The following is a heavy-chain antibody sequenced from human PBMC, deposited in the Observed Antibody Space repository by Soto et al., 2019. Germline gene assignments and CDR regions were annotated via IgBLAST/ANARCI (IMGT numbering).Heavy chain of an antibody. D-gene: IGHD2-2*01. J-gene: IGHJ4*02. CDR2: IIPIFGTA. V-gene: IGHV1-69*06. Sequence: QVQLVQSGAEVKKPGSSVKVSCRASGGTFNNYVINWVRQAPGQGLEWMAGIIPIFGTANYAQKFQGRVTITADKSTSTAYMELNSLRSEDTAVYYCAGRCDGTNCLGHVDYCGQGTLVTVSS. CDR1: GGTFNNYV. CDR3: AGRCDGTNCLGHVDY.